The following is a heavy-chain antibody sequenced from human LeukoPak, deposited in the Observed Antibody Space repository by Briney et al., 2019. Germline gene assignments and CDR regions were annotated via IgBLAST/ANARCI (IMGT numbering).Heavy chain of an antibody. CDR2: IGTAGDT. CDR1: GFTFSSYD. CDR3: ARGHMLTGYYNFAWFDP. Sequence: GGSLRLSCAASGFTFSSYDMHWVRQPTGKGLEWVSAIGTAGDTYYSHSVKGRSTISRENAKNSLYLHMNSLSAGDTAVYFCARGHMLTGYYNFAWFDPWGQGTLVTVSS. J-gene: IGHJ5*02. D-gene: IGHD3-9*01. V-gene: IGHV3-13*01.